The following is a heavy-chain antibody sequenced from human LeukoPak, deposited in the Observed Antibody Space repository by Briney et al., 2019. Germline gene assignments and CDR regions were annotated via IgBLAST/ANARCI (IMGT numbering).Heavy chain of an antibody. CDR3: ARASHAAARFNWFDP. J-gene: IGHJ5*02. Sequence: GASVKVSCKASGYTFTGYYMHWVRQAPGQGLEWMGWINPNSGGTNYAQKFQGRVTMTRDTSISTAYMELSRPRSDDTAVYYCARASHAAARFNWFDPWCQGTLVTVSS. D-gene: IGHD2-2*01. CDR2: INPNSGGT. V-gene: IGHV1-2*02. CDR1: GYTFTGYY.